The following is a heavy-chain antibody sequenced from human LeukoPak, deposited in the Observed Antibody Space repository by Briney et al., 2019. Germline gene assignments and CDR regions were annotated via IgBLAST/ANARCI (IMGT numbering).Heavy chain of an antibody. J-gene: IGHJ2*01. CDR3: ARVPTSSGWFDWYFDL. D-gene: IGHD6-19*01. Sequence: ASVKVSCKASGYTFTSYGISWVRQAPGQGLEWTGWISAYNGNTNYAQKLQGRVTMTTDTSTSTAYMELRSLRSDDTAVYYCARVPTSSGWFDWYFDLWGRGTLVTVSS. CDR1: GYTFTSYG. CDR2: ISAYNGNT. V-gene: IGHV1-18*01.